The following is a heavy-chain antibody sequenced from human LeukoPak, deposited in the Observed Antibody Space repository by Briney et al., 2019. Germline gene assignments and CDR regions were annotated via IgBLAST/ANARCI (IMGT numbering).Heavy chain of an antibody. CDR3: ARAVPAGLFDY. J-gene: IGHJ4*02. CDR2: IYYSGST. V-gene: IGHV4-30-4*08. Sequence: PSETLSLTCTVSGGSISSGDYYWSWIRQPPGKGLEWIGYIYYSGSTYYNPSLKSRVTISVDTSKNQFSLKLSSVTAADTAVYYCARAVPAGLFDYWGQGTLVTVSS. CDR1: GGSISSGDYY. D-gene: IGHD2-2*01.